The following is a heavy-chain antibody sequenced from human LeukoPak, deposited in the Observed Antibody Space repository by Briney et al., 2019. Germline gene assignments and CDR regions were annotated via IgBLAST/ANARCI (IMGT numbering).Heavy chain of an antibody. Sequence: SVKVSCKASGGTFSSYAISWVRQAPGQGLEWMGGIIPIFGTANYAQKFQGRVTITADKSTSTAYMELSSLRSEDTAVYYCARDPFDSSGYYSGYFDYWGQGTLVTVSS. V-gene: IGHV1-69*06. J-gene: IGHJ4*02. CDR2: IIPIFGTA. CDR1: GGTFSSYA. CDR3: ARDPFDSSGYYSGYFDY. D-gene: IGHD3-22*01.